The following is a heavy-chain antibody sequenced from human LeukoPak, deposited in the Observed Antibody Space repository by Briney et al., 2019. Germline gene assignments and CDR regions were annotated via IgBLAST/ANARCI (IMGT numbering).Heavy chain of an antibody. V-gene: IGHV3-23*01. J-gene: IGHJ3*02. CDR2: IDPSGHGT. CDR3: VKDGGIRGRMDSFDI. Sequence: PGGSLRLSCAASGFLFNDYSMSWVRQAPGKGLEWVSDIDPSGHGTYYADSVRGRFTISRDNSKNILYLQMISLKAEDTAAYHCVKDGGIRGRMDSFDIWGQGTMVTVSP. D-gene: IGHD1-14*01. CDR1: GFLFNDYS.